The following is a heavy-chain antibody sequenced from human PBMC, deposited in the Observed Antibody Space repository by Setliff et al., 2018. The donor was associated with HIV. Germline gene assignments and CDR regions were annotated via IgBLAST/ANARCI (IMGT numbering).Heavy chain of an antibody. Sequence: SETLSLTCTVSGGSFTSRSYYWGWIRQPPGKGLEWIGSIFYSGITYYNPSPKSRVTISVDTSENQFSLNLTSVTAADTAVYYCARSKTFYDFWGGYYTHGAFKIWGLGTMVTVSS. J-gene: IGHJ3*02. CDR1: GGSFTSRSYY. V-gene: IGHV4-39*01. D-gene: IGHD3-3*01. CDR2: IFYSGIT. CDR3: ARSKTFYDFWGGYYTHGAFKI.